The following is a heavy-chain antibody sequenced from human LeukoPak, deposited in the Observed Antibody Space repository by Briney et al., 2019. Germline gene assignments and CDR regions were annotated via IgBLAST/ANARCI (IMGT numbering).Heavy chain of an antibody. D-gene: IGHD6-13*01. V-gene: IGHV4-59*01. CDR1: GGSIRSYY. CDR2: IYYSGST. J-gene: IGHJ4*02. Sequence: PSETLSLTCTVSGGSIRSYYWSWIRQPPGKGLGWIAYIYYSGSTTYNPSLKSRATISVDTSKNQFSLKVTSVTAADTAIYYCARAAYGSTYLFDSWGQGTLVTVSS. CDR3: ARAAYGSTYLFDS.